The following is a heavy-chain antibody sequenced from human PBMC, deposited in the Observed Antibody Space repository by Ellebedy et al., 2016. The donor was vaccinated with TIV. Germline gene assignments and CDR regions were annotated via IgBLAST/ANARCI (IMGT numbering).Heavy chain of an antibody. CDR1: GFTFSSYA. CDR2: ISGSGGST. J-gene: IGHJ4*02. D-gene: IGHD6-19*01. Sequence: GESLKISCAASGFTFSSYAMSWVRQAPGKGLEWVSAISGSGGSTYYADSVKGRFTISRDNSKNTLYLQMNSLRAEDTAVYYCAKVIVAGIAVDYWGQGTLVTVSS. CDR3: AKVIVAGIAVDY. V-gene: IGHV3-23*01.